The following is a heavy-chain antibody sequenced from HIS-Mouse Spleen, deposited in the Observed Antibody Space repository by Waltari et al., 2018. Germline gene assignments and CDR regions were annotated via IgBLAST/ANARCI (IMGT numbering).Heavy chain of an antibody. J-gene: IGHJ1*01. Sequence: QVQLQQWGAGLLKPSETLSLTCAVYGGSFSGYYWSWIRQPPGKGLEWIGEINHSGSTNYNPSLKSRVTISVDTSKNQFSLKLSSVTAADTAVYYCARGRGAVAGKGYFQHWGQGTLVTVSS. CDR1: GGSFSGYY. CDR3: ARGRGAVAGKGYFQH. CDR2: INHSGST. V-gene: IGHV4-34*01. D-gene: IGHD6-19*01.